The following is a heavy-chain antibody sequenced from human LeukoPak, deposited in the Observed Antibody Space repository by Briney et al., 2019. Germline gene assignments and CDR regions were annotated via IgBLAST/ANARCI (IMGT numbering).Heavy chain of an antibody. Sequence: GGSLRLSCAASGFAFSNYAMSWVRQAPGKGLEWVAVISYDGSNKYYADSVKGRFTISRDNSKNTLYLQMNSLRAEDTAVYYCARQTAQGYYFDYWGQGTLVTVSS. CDR2: ISYDGSNK. CDR3: ARQTAQGYYFDY. CDR1: GFAFSNYA. J-gene: IGHJ4*02. D-gene: IGHD2-21*02. V-gene: IGHV3-30*04.